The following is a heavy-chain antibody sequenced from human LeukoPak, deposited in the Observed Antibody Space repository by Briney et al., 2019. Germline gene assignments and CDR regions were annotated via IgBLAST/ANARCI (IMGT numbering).Heavy chain of an antibody. CDR2: IYTSGST. Sequence: SETLSLTCTVSGGSISSYYWSWIRQPAGKGLEWIGRIYTSGSTNYNPSLTSRVTMSVDTSKNQFSLKLSSVTAADTAVYYCARDQHTIGWNDVQYYFDYWGQGTLVTVSS. CDR3: ARDQHTIGWNDVQYYFDY. D-gene: IGHD1-1*01. CDR1: GGSISSYY. J-gene: IGHJ4*02. V-gene: IGHV4-4*07.